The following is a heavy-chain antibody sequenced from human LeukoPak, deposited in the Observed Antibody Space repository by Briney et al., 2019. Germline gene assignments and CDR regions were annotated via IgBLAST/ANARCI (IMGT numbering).Heavy chain of an antibody. J-gene: IGHJ4*02. V-gene: IGHV3-23*01. D-gene: IGHD3-10*01. Sequence: GGSLRLSCAASGFSFSNYYMSWVHQAPGKGLEWVATITYSGGNTYYADSVKGWITISSNNSKNTLHLQMKPRSAEDTAVDHCAKVSSDLGGSGSYNYFDCWGQGTLVTVSS. CDR1: GFSFSNYY. CDR3: AKVSSDLGGSGSYNYFDC. CDR2: ITYSGGNT.